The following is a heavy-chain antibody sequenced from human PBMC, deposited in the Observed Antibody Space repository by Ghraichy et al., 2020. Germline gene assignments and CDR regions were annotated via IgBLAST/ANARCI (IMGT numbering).Heavy chain of an antibody. CDR3: ARGLTMVRGLLYFCDY. V-gene: IGHV3-21*01. CDR2: ISSTYTYI. Sequence: LSLTCAASGFTFDSYTMHWVRQAPGKGLEWVSSISSTYTYIYYADSVRGRFTVSRDNAKNSLNLQMSSLTAADTAIYYCARGLTMVRGLLYFCDYWGQGTLVTVS. J-gene: IGHJ4*02. CDR1: GFTFDSYT. D-gene: IGHD3-10*01.